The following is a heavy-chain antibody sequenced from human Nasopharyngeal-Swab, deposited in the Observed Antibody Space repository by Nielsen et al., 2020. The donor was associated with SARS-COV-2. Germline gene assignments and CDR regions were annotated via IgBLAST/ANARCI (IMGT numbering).Heavy chain of an antibody. CDR2: IKSKTDGGTT. CDR3: TTDQGSGWYWYFDL. J-gene: IGHJ2*01. Sequence: WIRQLPGKGLEWVGRIKSKTDGGTTDYTAPVKGRFTISRDDSKNTLYLQMNSLKTEDTAVYYCTTDQGSGWYWYFDLWGRGTLVTVSS. V-gene: IGHV3-15*01. D-gene: IGHD6-19*01.